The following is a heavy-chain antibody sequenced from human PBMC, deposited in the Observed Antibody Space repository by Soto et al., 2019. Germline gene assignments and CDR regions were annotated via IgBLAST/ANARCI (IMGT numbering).Heavy chain of an antibody. CDR1: GYTFTSYD. V-gene: IGHV1-8*01. D-gene: IGHD2-8*02. CDR2: MNPNSGNT. Sequence: QVQLVQSGAEVKKPGASVKVSCKASGYTFTSYDINWVRQATGQGLEWMGWMNPNSGNTGYAQKFQGRVTMTRNTFISTAYMELSSLRSEDTAVYYCARIRLLSYYYGMDVWGQGTTVTVSS. CDR3: ARIRLLSYYYGMDV. J-gene: IGHJ6*02.